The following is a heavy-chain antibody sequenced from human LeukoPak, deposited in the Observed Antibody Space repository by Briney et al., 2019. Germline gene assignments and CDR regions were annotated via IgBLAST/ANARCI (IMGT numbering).Heavy chain of an antibody. CDR2: IWYDGSNK. CDR1: GFTFSSYG. J-gene: IGHJ4*02. D-gene: IGHD6-19*01. CDR3: ARDSSGYSSGWDLDY. V-gene: IGHV3-33*01. Sequence: GGSLRLSCAASGFTFSSYGMHWVRQAPGKGLEWVAVIWYDGSNKYYADSVKGRFTISRDNAKNSLYLQMNSLRDEDTAVYYCARDSSGYSSGWDLDYWGQGTLVTVSS.